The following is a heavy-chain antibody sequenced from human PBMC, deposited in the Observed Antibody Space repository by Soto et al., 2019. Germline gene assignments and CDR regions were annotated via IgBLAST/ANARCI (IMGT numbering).Heavy chain of an antibody. CDR3: ARDWDYYDSSGYSY. J-gene: IGHJ4*02. Sequence: GASVKVSCKASGYTFTSYGISWVRQAPGQGLEWMGWISAYNGNTNYAQKLQGRVTMTTDTSTSTAYMELRSLRSDDTAVYYCARDWDYYDSSGYSYWGQGTLVTVYS. V-gene: IGHV1-18*04. D-gene: IGHD3-22*01. CDR1: GYTFTSYG. CDR2: ISAYNGNT.